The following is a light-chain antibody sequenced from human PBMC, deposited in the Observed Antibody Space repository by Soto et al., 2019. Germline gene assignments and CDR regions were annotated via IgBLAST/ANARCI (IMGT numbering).Light chain of an antibody. CDR1: QSVSSS. Sequence: EIVLTQSPATLSVSPGERATLSCRASQSVSSSLAWYQQKPGQAPRLVIYAASSRAAGIPDSLSGSGSGTDFTLTISRLEPEDFAVYYCQQYGSSPTFGQGTKVDIK. CDR2: AAS. J-gene: IGKJ1*01. CDR3: QQYGSSPT. V-gene: IGKV3-20*01.